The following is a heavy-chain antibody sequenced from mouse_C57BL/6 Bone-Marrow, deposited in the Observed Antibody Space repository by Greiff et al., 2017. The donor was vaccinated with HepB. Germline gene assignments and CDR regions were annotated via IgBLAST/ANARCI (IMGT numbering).Heavy chain of an antibody. CDR3: ARGWLRRRTWFAY. J-gene: IGHJ3*01. D-gene: IGHD2-2*01. V-gene: IGHV1-55*01. CDR1: GYTFTSYW. CDR2: IYPGSGST. Sequence: QVQLQQPGAELVKPGASVKMSCKASGYTFTSYWITWVKQRPGQGLEWIGDIYPGSGSTNYNEKFKGKATLTVDTSSSTAYMQLSSLTSEDSAVYYCARGWLRRRTWFAYWGQGTRVTVSA.